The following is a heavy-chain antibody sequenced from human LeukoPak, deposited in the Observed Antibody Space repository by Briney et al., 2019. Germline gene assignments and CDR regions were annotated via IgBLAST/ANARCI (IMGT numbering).Heavy chain of an antibody. J-gene: IGHJ4*02. CDR2: ISANNGNT. Sequence: GASVKVSCKASGFTFTSYGFNRVRQAPGQGLEWMGWISANNGNTIYAQILQGRGTMTTDTSTTTVYMELRSLRSDDTAAYYCARDHLAMIPSFFGEYWGQGALVTVSS. CDR3: ARDHLAMIPSFFGEY. V-gene: IGHV1-18*01. D-gene: IGHD5-12*01. CDR1: GFTFTSYG.